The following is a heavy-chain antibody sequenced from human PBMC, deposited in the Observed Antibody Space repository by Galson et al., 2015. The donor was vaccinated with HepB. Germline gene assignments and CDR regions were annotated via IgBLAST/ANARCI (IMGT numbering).Heavy chain of an antibody. CDR1: GYTFTSYG. CDR2: ISAYNGNT. CDR3: ARGPVSRPYDILTGYHESHYGMDV. J-gene: IGHJ6*02. V-gene: IGHV1-18*04. Sequence: SVKVSCKASGYTFTSYGISWVRQAPGQGLEWMGWISAYNGNTNYAQKLQGRVTMATDTSTSTAYMELRSLRSEDTAVYYCARGPVSRPYDILTGYHESHYGMDVWGQGTTVIVSS. D-gene: IGHD3-9*01.